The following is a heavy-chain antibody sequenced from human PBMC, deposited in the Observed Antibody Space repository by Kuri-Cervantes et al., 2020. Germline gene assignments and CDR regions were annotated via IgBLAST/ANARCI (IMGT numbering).Heavy chain of an antibody. CDR1: GYTFTSYC. CDR3: GRCGVTTNFGGRGGLDP. D-gene: IGHD3-3*01. V-gene: IGHV1-18*04. J-gene: IGHJ5*02. Sequence: ASVKVSCMASGYTFTSYCMHWVRQAPGQGLEWMGWIMPYNGDTHYAQKFQDRVTMTTDTSTSTAYMELRSLRFDDTAFYYCGRCGVTTNFGGRGGLDPWGQGTLVTVSS. CDR2: IMPYNGDT.